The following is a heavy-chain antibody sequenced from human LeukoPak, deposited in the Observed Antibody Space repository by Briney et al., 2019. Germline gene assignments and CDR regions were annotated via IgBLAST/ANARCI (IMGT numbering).Heavy chain of an antibody. J-gene: IGHJ6*03. V-gene: IGHV4-34*01. D-gene: IGHD2-15*01. CDR2: INNSGST. CDR1: GGSFSGYY. Sequence: PSETLSLTCAVYGGSFSGYYWSWIRQPPGKGLEWIGEINNSGSTNYNPSLKSRVTISVDTSKNQFSLKLSSVTAADTAVYYCARVSSGGISYYYHYMDVWGKGTTVTISS. CDR3: ARVSSGGISYYYHYMDV.